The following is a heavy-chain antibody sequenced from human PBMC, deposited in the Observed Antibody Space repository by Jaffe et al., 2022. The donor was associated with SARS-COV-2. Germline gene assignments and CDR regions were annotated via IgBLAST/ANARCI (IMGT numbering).Heavy chain of an antibody. CDR2: ISYDGSNK. CDR1: GFTFSSYA. Sequence: QVQLVESGGGVVQPGRSLRLSCAASGFTFSSYAMHWVRQAPGKGLEWVAVISYDGSNKYYADSVKGRFTISRDNSNNTLYLQMNSLRAEDTAVYYCATGREATIRGTEFDYWGQGTLVTVSS. CDR3: ATGREATIRGTEFDY. V-gene: IGHV3-30*04. D-gene: IGHD5-12*01. J-gene: IGHJ4*02.